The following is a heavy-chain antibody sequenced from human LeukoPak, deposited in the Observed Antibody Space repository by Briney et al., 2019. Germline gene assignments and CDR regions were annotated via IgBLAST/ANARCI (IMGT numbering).Heavy chain of an antibody. CDR3: ARDGATFSGYDWYYYMDV. D-gene: IGHD5-12*01. Sequence: SQTLSLTCAISGDSVSSNSAAWNWIRQSPSRGLEWLGRTYYRSKWYNDYAVSVKSRITINPDTSKNQFSLQLNSVTPEDTAVYYCARDGATFSGYDWYYYMDVWGKGTTVTVSS. J-gene: IGHJ6*03. V-gene: IGHV6-1*01. CDR1: GDSVSSNSAA. CDR2: TYYRSKWYN.